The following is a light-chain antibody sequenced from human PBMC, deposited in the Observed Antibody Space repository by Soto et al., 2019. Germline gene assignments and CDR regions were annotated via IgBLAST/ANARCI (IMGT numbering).Light chain of an antibody. Sequence: DLQMTQSPSSLSASVGDRVTITCRARQSISSYLNWYQQKPGKAPKLLIYAASSLQSGVASRFSGSGSGTDFTLTISRLHPEDFATYYCQQSYSTLLTFGGGTKVEIK. V-gene: IGKV1-39*01. CDR2: AAS. CDR3: QQSYSTLLT. CDR1: QSISSY. J-gene: IGKJ4*01.